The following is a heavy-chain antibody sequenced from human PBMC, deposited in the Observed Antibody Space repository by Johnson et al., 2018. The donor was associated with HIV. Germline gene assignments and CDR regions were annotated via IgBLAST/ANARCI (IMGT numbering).Heavy chain of an antibody. Sequence: VQLVESGGGVVQPGRSLRLSCAVSGFTFSNFAMHWVRQAPGKGLEYVSAISSNGIGTYYANSVDGIFTISRDNDKNTLYLEMGSLRVEDMAVYYCARSRGPMRKDAFDIWGQGTKVTVSS. CDR1: GFTFSNFA. CDR3: ARSRGPMRKDAFDI. CDR2: ISSNGIGT. V-gene: IGHV3-64*01. D-gene: IGHD3-10*01. J-gene: IGHJ3*02.